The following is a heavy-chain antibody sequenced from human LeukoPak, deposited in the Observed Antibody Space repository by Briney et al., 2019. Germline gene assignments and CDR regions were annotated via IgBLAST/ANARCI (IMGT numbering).Heavy chain of an antibody. Sequence: GASVKVSCKASGGTFSSYAISWVRQAPGQGLEWMGGIIPIFGTANYAQKFQGRVTITADESTSTAYMELSSVTAADTAVYYCASGDKSWYYYDSSGYLDYWGQGTLVTVSS. CDR3: ASGDKSWYYYDSSGYLDY. D-gene: IGHD3-22*01. CDR2: IIPIFGTA. CDR1: GGTFSSYA. J-gene: IGHJ4*02. V-gene: IGHV1-69*13.